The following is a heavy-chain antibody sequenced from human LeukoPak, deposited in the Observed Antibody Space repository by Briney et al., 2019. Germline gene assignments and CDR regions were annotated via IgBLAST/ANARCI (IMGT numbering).Heavy chain of an antibody. J-gene: IGHJ5*02. Sequence: SETLSLTCTVSGGSISSSSYYWGWIRQPPGKGLEWIGSIYYSGSTYYNPSLKSRITISVDTSKNQFSLKLSSVTAADTAVYYCARLRGATVAHNWFDPWGQGTLVTVSS. CDR3: ARLRGATVAHNWFDP. CDR1: GGSISSSSYY. D-gene: IGHD6-19*01. CDR2: IYYSGST. V-gene: IGHV4-39*07.